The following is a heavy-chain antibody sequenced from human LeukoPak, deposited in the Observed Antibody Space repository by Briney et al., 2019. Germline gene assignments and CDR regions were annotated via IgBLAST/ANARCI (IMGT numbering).Heavy chain of an antibody. CDR2: IIPIFRTA. J-gene: IGHJ6*03. Sequence: GASVKVSCKASGGTFSSYAISWVRQAPGQGLEWMGGIIPIFRTANYAQKFQGRVTITTDESTSTAYMELSSLRSEDTAVYYCAVGRPTDIAARPLYYYYYMDVWGKGTTVTVSS. CDR3: AVGRPTDIAARPLYYYYYMDV. V-gene: IGHV1-69*05. D-gene: IGHD6-6*01. CDR1: GGTFSSYA.